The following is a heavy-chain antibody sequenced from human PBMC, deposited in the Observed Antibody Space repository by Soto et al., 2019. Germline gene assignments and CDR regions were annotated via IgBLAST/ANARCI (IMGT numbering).Heavy chain of an antibody. V-gene: IGHV4-30-2*01. CDR3: ASAMGHVFNDAFDI. CDR1: GGSINNDSYS. Sequence: QLQLQESGSGLVKPSQTLSLTCAVSGGSINNDSYSWSWIRQPPGKGLEWIAYIYHSGSTYYNPSLKSRVTISVDRSKNQFSLKLTSVTAADTAVYYCASAMGHVFNDAFDIWGQGTMVTVSS. CDR2: IYHSGST. D-gene: IGHD1-26*01. J-gene: IGHJ3*02.